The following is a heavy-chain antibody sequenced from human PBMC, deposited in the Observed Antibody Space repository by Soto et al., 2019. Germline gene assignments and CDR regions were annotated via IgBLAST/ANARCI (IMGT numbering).Heavy chain of an antibody. CDR2: ISYDGSNK. D-gene: IGHD3-16*02. CDR3: AKGMITFGGVIACFDY. V-gene: IGHV3-30*18. J-gene: IGHJ4*02. CDR1: GFTFSSYG. Sequence: PGGSLRLSCAASGFTFSSYGMHWVRQAPGKGLEWVAVISYDGSNKYYADSVKGRFTISRDNSKNTLYLQMNSLRAEDTAVYYCAKGMITFGGVIACFDYWGQGTLVTVSS.